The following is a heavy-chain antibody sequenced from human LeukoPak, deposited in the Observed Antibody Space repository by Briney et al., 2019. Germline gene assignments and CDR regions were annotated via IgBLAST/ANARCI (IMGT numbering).Heavy chain of an antibody. CDR2: INHSGST. CDR1: GGSISSSSYY. D-gene: IGHD6-6*01. V-gene: IGHV4-39*07. Sequence: SETLSLTCTVSGGSISSSSYYWGWIRQPPGKGLEWIGEINHSGSTNYNPSLKSRVTISVDTSKNQFSLKLGSVTAADTAVYYCAAARRYYYGMDVWGQGTTVTVSS. J-gene: IGHJ6*02. CDR3: AAARRYYYGMDV.